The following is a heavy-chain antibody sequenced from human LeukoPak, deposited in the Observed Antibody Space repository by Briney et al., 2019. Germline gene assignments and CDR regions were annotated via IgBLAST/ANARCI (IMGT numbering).Heavy chain of an antibody. D-gene: IGHD6-13*01. CDR1: GFTFSSYN. CDR3: ARDPYSSPNYFDY. Sequence: GGSLRLSCAASGFTFSSYNMNWVRQAPGKGLEWVSYISGSASTIFYADSVKGRFTISRDNAKNSLYLQMNSLRAEDTAVYYCARDPYSSPNYFDYWGQGTLVTVSS. CDR2: ISGSASTI. J-gene: IGHJ4*02. V-gene: IGHV3-48*01.